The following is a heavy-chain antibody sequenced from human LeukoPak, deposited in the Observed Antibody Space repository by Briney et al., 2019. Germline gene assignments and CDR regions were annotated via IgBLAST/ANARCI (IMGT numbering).Heavy chain of an antibody. Sequence: GGSLRLSRAASGFTFSSYGMHWVRQAPGKGLEWVAFIRYDGSNKYYADSVKGRFTISRDNSKNTLYLQMNSLRAEDTAVYYCAKEGPLYDSSGYHDYWGQGTLVTVSS. CDR2: IRYDGSNK. J-gene: IGHJ4*02. V-gene: IGHV3-30*02. CDR1: GFTFSSYG. CDR3: AKEGPLYDSSGYHDY. D-gene: IGHD3-22*01.